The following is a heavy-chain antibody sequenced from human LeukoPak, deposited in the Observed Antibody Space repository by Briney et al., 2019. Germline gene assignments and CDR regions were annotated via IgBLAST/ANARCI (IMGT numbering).Heavy chain of an antibody. D-gene: IGHD6-19*01. CDR2: ISGYNGYT. CDR1: GYIFSNFG. J-gene: IGHJ4*02. V-gene: IGHV1-18*01. CDR3: ARDRWLYSSGWYVFDY. Sequence: ASVKVSCKASGYIFSNFGINWVRQAPGQGLEWMGWISGYNGYTKYAQKLQGRVTMTTDTSTSTAYMELSRLRSDDTAVYYCARDRWLYSSGWYVFDYWGQGTLVTVSS.